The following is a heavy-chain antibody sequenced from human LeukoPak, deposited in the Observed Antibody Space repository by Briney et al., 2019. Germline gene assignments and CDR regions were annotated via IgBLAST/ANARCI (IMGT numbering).Heavy chain of an antibody. CDR2: ISYSGST. D-gene: IGHD3-3*01. CDR3: AMHYYDFWSGFYSDF. Sequence: PSETLSLTCTVSGGSINSHYWSWMRQPPGKGLQWIGFISYSGSTSYNPSLMSRVTISVDTSKNQFSLKLNSVTAADTALYFCAMHYYDFWSGFYSDFWGQGALVTVSS. J-gene: IGHJ4*02. V-gene: IGHV4-59*11. CDR1: GGSINSHY.